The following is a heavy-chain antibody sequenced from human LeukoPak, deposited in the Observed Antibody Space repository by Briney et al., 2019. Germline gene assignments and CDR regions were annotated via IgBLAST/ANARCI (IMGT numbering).Heavy chain of an antibody. D-gene: IGHD5-24*01. Sequence: SETLSLTCTVSGGSISSYYWSWIRQPPGKGLGWIGYIYYSGSTNYNPSLKSRVTISVDTSKNQFSLKLSSVTAADTAVYYCARHGAGEDRIEMATIDYWGQGTLVTVSS. V-gene: IGHV4-59*08. CDR3: ARHGAGEDRIEMATIDY. CDR1: GGSISSYY. CDR2: IYYSGST. J-gene: IGHJ4*02.